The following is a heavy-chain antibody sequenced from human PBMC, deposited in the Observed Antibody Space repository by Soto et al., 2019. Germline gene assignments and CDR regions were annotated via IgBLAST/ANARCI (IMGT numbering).Heavy chain of an antibody. J-gene: IGHJ4*02. Sequence: PGESLKISCEVSVYTFTNYWIGWVRQMPGKGLEWMAIIHPADSDTRYSPSFQGQVTISADKSISTAYLQWSSLKASDTAMYYCVRPDSSGYYVYWGQGTLVTVSS. CDR3: VRPDSSGYYVY. D-gene: IGHD3-22*01. CDR2: IHPADSDT. CDR1: VYTFTNYW. V-gene: IGHV5-51*01.